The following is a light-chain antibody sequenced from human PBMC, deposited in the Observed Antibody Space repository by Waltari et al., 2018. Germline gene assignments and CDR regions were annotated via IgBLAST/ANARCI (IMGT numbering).Light chain of an antibody. Sequence: EIVMTQSPATLSVSPGERATLSCRASQSVSSNLAWYQQKPGQAPRLLIYGASTRATGIPARFSGSGSGTEFTLTISSMQSEDFAVYYCQQYNNWPLGFDQGP. CDR3: QQYNNWPLG. J-gene: IGKJ1*01. CDR2: GAS. CDR1: QSVSSN. V-gene: IGKV3-15*01.